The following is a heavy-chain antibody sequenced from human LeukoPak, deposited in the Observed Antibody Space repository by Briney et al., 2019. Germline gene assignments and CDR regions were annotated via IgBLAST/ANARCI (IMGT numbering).Heavy chain of an antibody. CDR2: INHSGST. CDR3: ARVLVEDLYYFDY. CDR1: GGSFSGYY. J-gene: IGHJ4*02. V-gene: IGHV4-34*01. Sequence: PSETLSLTCAVYGGSFSGYYWSWIRQPPGKGLEWIGEINHSGSTNYNPSLKSRVTISVDTSKNQFSLKLSSVTAADTAVYYCARVLVEDLYYFDYWGQGTLVTVSS. D-gene: IGHD1-26*01.